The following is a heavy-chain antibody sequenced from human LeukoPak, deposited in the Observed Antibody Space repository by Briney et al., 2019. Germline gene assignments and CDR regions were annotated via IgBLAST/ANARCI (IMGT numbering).Heavy chain of an antibody. CDR1: GFTFSSYG. CDR2: IRYDGSNK. J-gene: IGHJ4*02. V-gene: IGHV3-30*02. D-gene: IGHD5-18*01. CDR3: AKGSRQKGIQLFFDY. Sequence: GGSLRLSCAASGFTFSSYGMHWVRQAPGKGLEWVAFIRYDGSNKYYADSVKGRFTISRDNSKNTLYLQMNSLRAEDTAVYYCAKGSRQKGIQLFFDYWGQGTLVTVSS.